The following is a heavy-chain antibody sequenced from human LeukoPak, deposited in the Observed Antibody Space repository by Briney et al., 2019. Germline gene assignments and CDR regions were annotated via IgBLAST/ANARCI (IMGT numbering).Heavy chain of an antibody. CDR3: ARDGRGGYDFWSGFQNWFDP. D-gene: IGHD3-3*01. Sequence: GGSLRLSCAASGFTFSDYYMSWIRQAPGKGLEWVSYISSSSSAIYYADSVKGRFTISRDNAKNSLYLQMNSLRAEDTAVYYCARDGRGGYDFWSGFQNWFDPWGQGTLVTVSS. CDR1: GFTFSDYY. CDR2: ISSSSSAI. V-gene: IGHV3-11*04. J-gene: IGHJ5*02.